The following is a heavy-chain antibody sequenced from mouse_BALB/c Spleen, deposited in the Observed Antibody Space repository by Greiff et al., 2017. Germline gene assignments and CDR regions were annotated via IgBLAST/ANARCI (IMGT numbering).Heavy chain of an antibody. Sequence: EVQLQQSGPELVKPGASVKISCKASGYTFTDYNMNWVKQSPGKSLEWIGDINPNNGGTNYNQNFKGKATLTVDNASSTAYMELRSLTSEDTAVYYCARRIYYGNYDYFDYWGQGTTLTVSS. CDR1: GYTFTDYN. D-gene: IGHD2-1*01. CDR3: ARRIYYGNYDYFDY. CDR2: INPNNGGT. J-gene: IGHJ2*01. V-gene: IGHV1-18*01.